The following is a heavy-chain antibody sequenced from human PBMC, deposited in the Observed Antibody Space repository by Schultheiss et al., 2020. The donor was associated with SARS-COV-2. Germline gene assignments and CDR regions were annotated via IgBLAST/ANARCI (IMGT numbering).Heavy chain of an antibody. CDR2: INHSGST. CDR1: GGSVSGLW. D-gene: IGHD6-6*01. CDR3: ARGPYSSSSSWFDP. Sequence: SETLSLTCGFYGGSVSGLWWSWIRQPPGKGLEWIGEINHSGSTNYNPSLKSRVTISVDTSKNQFSLKLSSVTAADTAVYYCARGPYSSSSSWFDPWGQGTLVTVSS. V-gene: IGHV4-34*01. J-gene: IGHJ5*02.